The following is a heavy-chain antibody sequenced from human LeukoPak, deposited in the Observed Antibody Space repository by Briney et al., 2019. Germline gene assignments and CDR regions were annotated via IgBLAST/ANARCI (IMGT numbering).Heavy chain of an antibody. J-gene: IGHJ4*02. CDR2: IYYSGSP. Sequence: PSETLSLTCTVSGGSISSGDYYWSWIRQPPGKGLEWIGSIYYSGSPYYNPSLKSRVTISVDTSNNQFSLKLSSVTAADTAVYYCARKPIVSSSWYYFDYWSQGTLVTVSS. CDR3: ARKPIVSSSWYYFDY. D-gene: IGHD6-13*01. CDR1: GGSISSGDYY. V-gene: IGHV4-39*07.